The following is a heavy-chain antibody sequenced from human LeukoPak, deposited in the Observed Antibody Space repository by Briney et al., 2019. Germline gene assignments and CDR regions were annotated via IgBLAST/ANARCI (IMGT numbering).Heavy chain of an antibody. CDR1: GGSFSGYY. J-gene: IGHJ5*02. Sequence: SETLSLTCAVYGGSFSGYYWSWIRQPPGRGLEWIGEINHSGGTNYNPSLKSRVTISVDTSKNQFSLKLSSVTAADTAVYYCARGTGYANWFDPWGQGTLVTVSS. D-gene: IGHD5-18*01. V-gene: IGHV4-34*01. CDR2: INHSGGT. CDR3: ARGTGYANWFDP.